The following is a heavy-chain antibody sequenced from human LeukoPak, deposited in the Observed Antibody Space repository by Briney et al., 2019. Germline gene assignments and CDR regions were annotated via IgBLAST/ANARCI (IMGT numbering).Heavy chain of an antibody. V-gene: IGHV3-74*01. CDR1: GSTFSSYW. CDR3: ASIQVATTLYYYGMDV. CDR2: IDSDGSST. D-gene: IGHD5-12*01. J-gene: IGHJ6*02. Sequence: GGSLRLSCAASGSTFSSYWMHWVRQGPGKGLVWVSRIDSDGSSTSYADSVKGRFTISRDNAKNTLYLQMNSLRAEDTAVYYCASIQVATTLYYYGMDVWGQGTTVTVSS.